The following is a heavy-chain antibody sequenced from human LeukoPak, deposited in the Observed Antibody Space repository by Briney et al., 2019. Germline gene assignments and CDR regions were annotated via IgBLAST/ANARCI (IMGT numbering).Heavy chain of an antibody. CDR3: ASLKVVVVPYCFDS. D-gene: IGHD2-15*01. Sequence: PSETLSLTCGVYGGPFSGYYWSWIRQPPGKGPEWIGEINHSGSTNYNPSLTSRVTMSVDTPKNQFSLKLSSVTAADTAVYYCASLKVVVVPYCFDSWGQGTLVTVSS. J-gene: IGHJ4*02. CDR1: GGPFSGYY. CDR2: INHSGST. V-gene: IGHV4-34*01.